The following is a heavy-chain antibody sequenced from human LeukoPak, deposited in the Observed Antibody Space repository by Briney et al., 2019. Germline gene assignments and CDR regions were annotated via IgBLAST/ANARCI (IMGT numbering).Heavy chain of an antibody. D-gene: IGHD3-22*01. Sequence: ASVKVSCKASGYTFTSNYIHWVRQAPGQGLEWMGMIYLRDGSTSYAQKFQGRVTVTRDTSTSTVHMELSGLRSEDTAVYYCARDRGDDTVSYFDYWGQGTLVTVSS. CDR2: IYLRDGST. CDR3: ARDRGDDTVSYFDY. V-gene: IGHV1-46*01. J-gene: IGHJ4*02. CDR1: GYTFTSNY.